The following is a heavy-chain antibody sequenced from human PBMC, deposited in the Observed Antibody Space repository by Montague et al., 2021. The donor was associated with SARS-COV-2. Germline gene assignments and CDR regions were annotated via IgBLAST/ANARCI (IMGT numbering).Heavy chain of an antibody. CDR1: GFTFSSYW. CDR2: IKQGGSEK. D-gene: IGHD2-15*01. J-gene: IGHJ4*02. CDR3: AIYLGGYCSGGSCYFAY. V-gene: IGHV3-7*01. Sequence: SLRLSCAASGFTFSSYWMSWVRQAPGKGLEWVANIKQGGSEKYYVDSVKGRFTISRDNAKNSLYLQMNSLRAEDTAVYYCAIYLGGYCSGGSCYFAYWGQGTLVTVSS.